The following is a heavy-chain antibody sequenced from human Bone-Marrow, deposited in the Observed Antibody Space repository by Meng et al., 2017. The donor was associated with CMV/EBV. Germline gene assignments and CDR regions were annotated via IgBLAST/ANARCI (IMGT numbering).Heavy chain of an antibody. Sequence: ASVKVSCKASGYTFTSYDINWVRQATGQGLEWMGWMNPNSGNTGYAQKLQGRVTITRNTSISTAYMELSSLRSEDTAVYYCARGGHKSSGYDYWGQGTLVTVSS. CDR1: GYTFTSYD. CDR3: ARGGHKSSGYDY. CDR2: MNPNSGNT. V-gene: IGHV1-8*03. D-gene: IGHD6-6*01. J-gene: IGHJ4*02.